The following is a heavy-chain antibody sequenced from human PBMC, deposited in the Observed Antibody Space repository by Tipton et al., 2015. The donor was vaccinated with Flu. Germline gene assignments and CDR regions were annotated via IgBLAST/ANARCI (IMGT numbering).Heavy chain of an antibody. CDR3: ARVGPGYSSSWSYYCYYYTDV. J-gene: IGHJ6*03. V-gene: IGHV4-34*01. CDR1: GGSFSGYY. Sequence: TLSLTCAVYGGSFSGYYWSWIRQPPGKGLEWIGEINHSGSTNYNPSLKSRVTISVDTSKNQFSLKLSSVTAADTAVYYCARVGPGYSSSWSYYCYYYTDVWGKGTTVTVS. D-gene: IGHD6-13*01. CDR2: INHSGST.